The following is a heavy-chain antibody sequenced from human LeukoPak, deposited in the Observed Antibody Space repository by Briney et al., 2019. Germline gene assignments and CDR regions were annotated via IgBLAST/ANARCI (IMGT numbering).Heavy chain of an antibody. V-gene: IGHV4-59*08. CDR3: ARYSGSYFRPYYFDY. CDR2: IYYSGST. D-gene: IGHD1-26*01. CDR1: GGSISSYY. Sequence: SETLSLTCTVSGGSISSYYWSWIRQPPGKGLEWIGYIYYSGSTNYNPSLKSRVTISVDTSKSQFSLKLSSVTAADTAVYYCARYSGSYFRPYYFDYWGQGTLVTVSS. J-gene: IGHJ4*02.